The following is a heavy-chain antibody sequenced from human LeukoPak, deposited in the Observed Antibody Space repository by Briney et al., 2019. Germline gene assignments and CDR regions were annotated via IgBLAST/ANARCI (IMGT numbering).Heavy chain of an antibody. CDR2: ISGSGGST. D-gene: IGHD5-12*01. CDR1: GFTFSSYA. J-gene: IGHJ6*02. CDR3: ATIGGGYDLQYYYYYGMDV. Sequence: GGSLRLSCAASGFTFSSYAMSWVRQAPGKGLEWVSAISGSGGSTYYADSVKGRFTISRDNSKNTLYLQMNCLRAEDTAVYYCATIGGGYDLQYYYYYGMDVWGQGTTVTVSS. V-gene: IGHV3-23*01.